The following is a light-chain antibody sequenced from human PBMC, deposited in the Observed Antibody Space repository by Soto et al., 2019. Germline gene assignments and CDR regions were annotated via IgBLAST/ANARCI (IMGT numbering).Light chain of an antibody. J-gene: IGKJ1*01. CDR3: QQYFEWPPMT. Sequence: EVVMTQSPATLSVSPGERATLSCRASETVATNLAWYQQKPGQAPRLLISGASTRAAGISDRFRGSGSGTDFTLTISSLRSEDSAIYYCQQYFEWPPMTFGEGTKVDIK. CDR1: ETVATN. CDR2: GAS. V-gene: IGKV3-15*01.